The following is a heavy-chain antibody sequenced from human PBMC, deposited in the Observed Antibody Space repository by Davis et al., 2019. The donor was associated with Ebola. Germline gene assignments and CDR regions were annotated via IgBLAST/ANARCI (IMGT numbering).Heavy chain of an antibody. CDR3: ARMMETSGWQGGFDP. J-gene: IGHJ5*02. Sequence: GESLKISPVVSGFTVSSKYMNWVRQAPGKGLEWLSVISSGATAYYADSVKGRFTISRDYSKNTLFLQMNSLRVEDTAVYFCARMMETSGWQGGFDPWGQGTLVTVSS. CDR1: GFTVSSKY. D-gene: IGHD6-19*01. V-gene: IGHV3-66*01. CDR2: ISSGATA.